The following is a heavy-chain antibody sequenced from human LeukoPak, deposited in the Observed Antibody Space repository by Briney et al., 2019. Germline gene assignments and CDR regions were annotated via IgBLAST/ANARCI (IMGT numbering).Heavy chain of an antibody. V-gene: IGHV3-30*04. CDR1: GFTFSSYA. D-gene: IGHD2-15*01. J-gene: IGHJ4*02. CDR2: ISYDGSNK. CDR3: ARDTVVVVAATNPGY. Sequence: PGGSLRLSCAASGFTFSSYAMHWVRQAPVKGLEWVAFISYDGSNKYYADSVKGRFTISRDNSKNTLYLQMNSLRAEDTAVYYCARDTVVVVAATNPGYWGQGTLVTVSS.